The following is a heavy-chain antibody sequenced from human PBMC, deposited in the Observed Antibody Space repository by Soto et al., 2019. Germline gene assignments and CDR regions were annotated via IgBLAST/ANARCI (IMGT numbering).Heavy chain of an antibody. CDR1: GFSFSSFF. D-gene: IGHD7-27*01. CDR2: IGTSGGVT. V-gene: IGHV3-23*01. J-gene: IGHJ6*02. Sequence: GGSLRPSCTASGFSFSSFFMNWVRTTPGKGPEWVSGIGTSGGVTKYADSVKGRFTNSRDNSKNMLYLQMSSLRAEDTALYYCAKDFLQDWGQDYYYGMDVWGQGTTVTVSS. CDR3: AKDFLQDWGQDYYYGMDV.